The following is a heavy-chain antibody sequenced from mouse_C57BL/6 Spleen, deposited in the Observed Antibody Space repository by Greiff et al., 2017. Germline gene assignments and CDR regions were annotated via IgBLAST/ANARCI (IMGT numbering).Heavy chain of an antibody. CDR2: ISYDGSN. D-gene: IGHD1-1*01. CDR1: GYSITSGYY. J-gene: IGHJ3*01. Sequence: EVKLMESGPGLVKPSQSLSLTCSVTGYSITSGYYWNWIRQFPGNKLEWMGYISYDGSNNYNPSLKNRISITRDTSKNQFFLKLNSVTTEDTATYYCARGTTVVADAYWGQGTLVTVSA. CDR3: ARGTTVVADAY. V-gene: IGHV3-6*01.